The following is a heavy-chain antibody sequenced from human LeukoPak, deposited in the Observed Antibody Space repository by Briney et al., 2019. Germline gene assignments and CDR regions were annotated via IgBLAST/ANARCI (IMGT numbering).Heavy chain of an antibody. CDR3: AKADDSSTRFDY. CDR1: GGSISSSNW. D-gene: IGHD6-13*01. Sequence: SETLSLTCAVSGGSISSSNWWSWVRQPPGKGLEWIGDIYHSGSTNYNPSLRSRLTMSVDKSKNQFSLNLRSVTAADTAVYYCAKADDSSTRFDYWGQGTLVTVSS. CDR2: IYHSGST. J-gene: IGHJ4*02. V-gene: IGHV4-4*02.